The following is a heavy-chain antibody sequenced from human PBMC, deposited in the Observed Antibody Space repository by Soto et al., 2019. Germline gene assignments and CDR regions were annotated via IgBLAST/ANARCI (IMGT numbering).Heavy chain of an antibody. CDR1: GGSFSGYY. Sequence: SETLSLTCAVYGGSFSGYYWSWIRQPPGKGLEWIGEINHSGSTNYNPSLKSRVTISVDTSKNQFSLKLSSVTAADTAVYYCARGALKLALRYFDYWGQGXLVTVYS. CDR3: ARGALKLALRYFDY. CDR2: INHSGST. V-gene: IGHV4-34*01. J-gene: IGHJ4*02. D-gene: IGHD1-7*01.